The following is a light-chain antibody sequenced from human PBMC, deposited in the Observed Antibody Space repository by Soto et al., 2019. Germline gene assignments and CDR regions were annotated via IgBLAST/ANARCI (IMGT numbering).Light chain of an antibody. J-gene: IGLJ3*02. CDR2: EVS. V-gene: IGLV2-14*01. Sequence: QSALTQPASVSGSPGQSITLSCTGSISDVGAYNYVSWYQHHPGKAPKLMIYEVSNRPSGVAFRFSGSKSGNTASLTISGLQAEDEGDYFCSSYTRSTTWLFGGGAKVTVL. CDR3: SSYTRSTTWL. CDR1: ISDVGAYNY.